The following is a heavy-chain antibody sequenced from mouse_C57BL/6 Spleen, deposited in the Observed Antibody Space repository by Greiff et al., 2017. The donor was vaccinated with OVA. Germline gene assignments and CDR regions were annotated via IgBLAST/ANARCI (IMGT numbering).Heavy chain of an antibody. V-gene: IGHV1-9*01. Sequence: LVESGAELMKPGASVKLSCKATGYTFTGYWIEWVKQRPGHGLEWIGEILPGSGSTNYTEKFKGKATFTADTSSNTAYMQLSSLTTEDSAIYYCARRRGNYGRYFDVWGTGTTVTVSS. D-gene: IGHD1-1*01. CDR3: ARRRGNYGRYFDV. J-gene: IGHJ1*03. CDR1: GYTFTGYW. CDR2: ILPGSGST.